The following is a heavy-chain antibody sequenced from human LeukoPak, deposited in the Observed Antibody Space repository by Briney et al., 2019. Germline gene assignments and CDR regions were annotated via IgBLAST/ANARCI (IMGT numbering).Heavy chain of an antibody. CDR1: GFTFSSYE. J-gene: IGHJ4*02. Sequence: GGSLRLSCAASGFTFSSYEMNWVRQAPGKGLEWVSYISSSGSTIYYADSVKGRFTISRDNAKNSLYLQMNSLRAEDTAVYYCASVTYHYDSSGYYHFDYWGQGTLVTVSS. D-gene: IGHD3-22*01. CDR3: ASVTYHYDSSGYYHFDY. V-gene: IGHV3-48*03. CDR2: ISSSGSTI.